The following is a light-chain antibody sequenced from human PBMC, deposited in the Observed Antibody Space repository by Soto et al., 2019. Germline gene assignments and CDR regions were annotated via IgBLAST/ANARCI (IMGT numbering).Light chain of an antibody. CDR3: CSYAGKTTLYV. CDR1: SSDVGGYNL. V-gene: IGLV2-23*01. CDR2: EGS. Sequence: QSALTQPASVSGSPGQSVTISCTGTSSDVGGYNLVSWYQQLPGKAPKLMIFEGSKRPSGVSDRFSGSKSGNTASLTISGLQAEYEADYYCCSYAGKTTLYVFGTGTKVTVL. J-gene: IGLJ1*01.